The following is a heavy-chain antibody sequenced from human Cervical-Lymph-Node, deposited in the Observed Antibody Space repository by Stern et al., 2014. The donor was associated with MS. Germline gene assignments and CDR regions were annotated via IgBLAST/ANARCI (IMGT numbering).Heavy chain of an antibody. CDR2: FIRIFGTA. V-gene: IGHV1-69*01. CDR1: GGTFSSYA. J-gene: IGHJ4*02. CDR3: ARDRGGGSYYYFDY. Sequence: QVQLVQSGAEVKKPGSSVKVSCKASGGTFSSYAIRWVRQAPGQGLEWMGGFIRIFGTANYAQKFQGRVTITADESTRPAYMELSSLRSEDTAVYYCARDRGGGSYYYFDYWGQGTLVTVSS. D-gene: IGHD1-26*01.